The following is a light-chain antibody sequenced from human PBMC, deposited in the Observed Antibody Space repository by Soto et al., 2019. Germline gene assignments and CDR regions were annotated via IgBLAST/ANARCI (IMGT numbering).Light chain of an antibody. CDR2: GAS. CDR3: QQYKNWPPVT. V-gene: IGKV3-15*01. J-gene: IGKJ4*01. CDR1: QSVNSN. Sequence: ETVMTQSPATLSVSLGERATLSCRASQSVNSNLAWYQQKPGQAPRLLIYGASIRATGVPARFSGSGSGTDFTLTISSLLLEDFAVYVCQQYKNWPPVTFGGGTKVDIK.